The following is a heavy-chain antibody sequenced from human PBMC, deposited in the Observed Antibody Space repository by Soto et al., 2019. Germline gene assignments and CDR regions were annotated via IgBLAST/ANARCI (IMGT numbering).Heavy chain of an antibody. Sequence: GASVKVSCKAPAYTFTSYSIRWVRQAPGQGLEWMGWISAYNGNTNYAQKLQGRVTMTTDTSTSTAYMELSSLRSEDTAVYYCARAAVVVVTAQTDFDIWGQGTMVTVSS. D-gene: IGHD2-21*02. CDR2: ISAYNGNT. J-gene: IGHJ3*02. CDR1: AYTFTSYS. CDR3: ARAAVVVVTAQTDFDI. V-gene: IGHV1-18*04.